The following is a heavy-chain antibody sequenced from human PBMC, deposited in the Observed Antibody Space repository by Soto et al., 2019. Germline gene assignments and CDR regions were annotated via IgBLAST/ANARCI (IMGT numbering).Heavy chain of an antibody. CDR3: AREGLFGIILTRYYYYGMDV. J-gene: IGHJ6*02. Sequence: EALRLSCAASGFTFSSYWMSWVRQAPGKGLEWVANIKKDGSEQYYVDSVKGRFTISRDNAKNALFLQMNSLRAEDTAIYHCAREGLFGIILTRYYYYGMDVWGQGTTVTVSS. CDR2: IKKDGSEQ. CDR1: GFTFSSYW. D-gene: IGHD3-3*01. V-gene: IGHV3-7*01.